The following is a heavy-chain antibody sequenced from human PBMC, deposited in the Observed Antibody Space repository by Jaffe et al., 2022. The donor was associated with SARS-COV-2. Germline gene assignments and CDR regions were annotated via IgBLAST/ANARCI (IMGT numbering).Heavy chain of an antibody. V-gene: IGHV3-30*18. D-gene: IGHD3-10*01. CDR3: AKDFGDYGFIDAFDV. CDR1: GFTFSSFG. Sequence: QVQLVQSGGGVVQPGRSLRLSCAASGFTFSSFGMHWVRQAPGKGLEWVAALSFDGNNKYYADSVKGRFTISRDTSKNTLHLQMNSLTADDTALYYCAKDFGDYGFIDAFDVWGQGTMVTVSS. J-gene: IGHJ3*01. CDR2: LSFDGNNK.